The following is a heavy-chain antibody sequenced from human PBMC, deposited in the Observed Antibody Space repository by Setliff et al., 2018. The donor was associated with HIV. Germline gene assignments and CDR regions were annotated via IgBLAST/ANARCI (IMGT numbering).Heavy chain of an antibody. CDR1: GGSISSYY. J-gene: IGHJ3*02. CDR2: IYTSGST. V-gene: IGHV4-4*07. D-gene: IGHD5-12*01. CDR3: ASRPIYSGYEPDAFDI. Sequence: PSETLSLTCTVSGGSISSYYWSWIRQPAGKGLEWIGRIYTSGSTNYNPSLKSRVTMSVDTSTNQFSLKLSSVTAADTAVYYCASRPIYSGYEPDAFDIWGQGTMVTVSS.